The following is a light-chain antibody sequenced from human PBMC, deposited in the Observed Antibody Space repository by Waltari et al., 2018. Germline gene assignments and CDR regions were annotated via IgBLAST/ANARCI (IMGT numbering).Light chain of an antibody. CDR2: GAS. CDR1: QSIRTS. J-gene: IGKJ1*01. Sequence: EIVMTQSPATLSVSPGERATLSCRASQSIRTSLAWYQQTPGQPPRLLIYGASTRATGIPARFSGSGSGTEFTLTISSLQSEDFAVYYCQQYDNWPPWTFGPGTKVEI. V-gene: IGKV3-15*01. CDR3: QQYDNWPPWT.